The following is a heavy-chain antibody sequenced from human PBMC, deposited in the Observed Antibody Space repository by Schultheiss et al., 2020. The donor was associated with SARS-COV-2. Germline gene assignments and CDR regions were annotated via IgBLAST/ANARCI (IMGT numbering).Heavy chain of an antibody. Sequence: SQTLSLTCAVYGGSISGSFWSWIRQPPGKGLEWIGYIYYSGSTNYNPSLKSRVTISVDTSKNQFSLKLSSVTAADTAVYYCARVVVVPAAIGYYFDYWGQGTLVTVSS. V-gene: IGHV4-59*01. CDR3: ARVVVVPAAIGYYFDY. CDR2: IYYSGST. D-gene: IGHD2-2*01. CDR1: GGSISGSF. J-gene: IGHJ4*02.